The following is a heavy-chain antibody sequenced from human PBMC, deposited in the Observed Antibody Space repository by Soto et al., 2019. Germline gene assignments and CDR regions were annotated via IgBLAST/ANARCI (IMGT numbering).Heavy chain of an antibody. D-gene: IGHD1-7*01. Sequence: EVQLVESGGGLVKPGGSLRLSCAASGFTFSSYSINWVRQAPGKGLELVSSISSSSSYIYYADSVKGRFTISRDNAKNSLYLPMNSLRAEDTAVYYCASSITGTIYAAMDVWGQGTTVTVSS. CDR2: ISSSSSYI. CDR1: GFTFSSYS. V-gene: IGHV3-21*01. J-gene: IGHJ6*02. CDR3: ASSITGTIYAAMDV.